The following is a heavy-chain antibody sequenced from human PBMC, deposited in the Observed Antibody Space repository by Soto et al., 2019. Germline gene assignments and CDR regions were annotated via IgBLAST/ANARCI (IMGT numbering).Heavy chain of an antibody. CDR1: GFICSSYD. CDR3: AKATATSGGAFEI. J-gene: IGHJ3*02. Sequence: VGSLRLSCAVSGFICSSYDMSWVRQAPGKGLEWVSTILVGGSTHYEDAVKGRFTISRDTSKNTVYLQMNSLTAGDTAVYYCAKATATSGGAFEIYGQGTMVTVS. CDR2: ILVGGST. D-gene: IGHD1-1*01. V-gene: IGHV3-23*01.